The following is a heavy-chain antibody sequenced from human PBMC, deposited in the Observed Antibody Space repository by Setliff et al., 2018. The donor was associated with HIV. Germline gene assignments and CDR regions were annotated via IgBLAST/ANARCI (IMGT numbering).Heavy chain of an antibody. D-gene: IGHD3-22*01. J-gene: IGHJ4*02. CDR3: TRGIGGIGYYPDY. V-gene: IGHV4-59*02. CDR2: IYQSGTT. CDR1: DDSVSTYY. Sequence: SETLSLTCTVSDDSVSTYYWGWVRQPPGKGLEYIGNIYQSGTTYYNSSLGSRVTISVDTSENHFTLKLTSVTAADTAMYYCTRGIGGIGYYPDYWGQGTLVTVSS.